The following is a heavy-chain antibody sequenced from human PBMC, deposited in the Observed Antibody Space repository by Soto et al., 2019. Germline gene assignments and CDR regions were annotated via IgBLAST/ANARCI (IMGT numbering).Heavy chain of an antibody. CDR2: ISAYNGNT. J-gene: IGHJ6*02. CDR1: GYTFTSYG. Sequence: ASVKVSCKASGYTFTSYGISWVRQAPGQGLEWMGWISAYNGNTNYAQKLQGRVTMTTDTSTSTAYMELRSLRSDDTAVYYCARPYYDFWSGTPYYYYGMDVWGQGTTVTVS. V-gene: IGHV1-18*01. D-gene: IGHD3-3*01. CDR3: ARPYYDFWSGTPYYYYGMDV.